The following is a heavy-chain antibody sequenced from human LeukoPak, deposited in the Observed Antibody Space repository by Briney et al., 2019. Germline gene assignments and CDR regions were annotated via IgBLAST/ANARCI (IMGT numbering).Heavy chain of an antibody. CDR3: ARGYGGYLGFDF. D-gene: IGHD5-12*01. Sequence: SETLSLTCTVSGGSISSYYWSWIRQPPGKGLEWIGYIYYSGNTNYNPSLKSRVTISVDTSKNQFSLKLSSVTAADTAVYYCARGYGGYLGFDFWGQGTLVTVSS. J-gene: IGHJ4*02. CDR2: IYYSGNT. CDR1: GGSISSYY. V-gene: IGHV4-59*01.